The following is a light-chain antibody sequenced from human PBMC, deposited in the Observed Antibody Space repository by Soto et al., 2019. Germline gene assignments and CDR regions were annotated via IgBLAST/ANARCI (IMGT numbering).Light chain of an antibody. J-gene: IGLJ1*01. CDR2: DVS. V-gene: IGLV2-14*01. CDR1: NTDIGGYNY. Sequence: QSVLTHPDSGYGYLGESITISCTGTNTDIGGYNYVSWYQQHPGKAPKLVIYDVSSRPSGISNRFSGSKSGFTPSLTISGLQVADDANYYCSSYRAYRTLEVFGTGPKVTVL. CDR3: SSYRAYRTLEV.